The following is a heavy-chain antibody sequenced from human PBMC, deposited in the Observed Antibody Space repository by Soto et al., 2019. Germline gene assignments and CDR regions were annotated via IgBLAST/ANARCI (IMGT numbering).Heavy chain of an antibody. CDR1: GFVFNIYA. Sequence: EVRLLESGGGLVQPGGSLRLSCAASGFVFNIYAMSWVRQAPGKGLEWVSSIIGSGGGTYYADSVKARFTISRDNSKNTLYLQMNRRRAEDTSVYFWAGGDSSSFVWPGELLPQLSLWGRGTLVTVSA. V-gene: IGHV3-23*01. J-gene: IGHJ2*01. D-gene: IGHD6-6*01. CDR3: AGGDSSSFVWPGELLPQLSL. CDR2: IIGSGGGT.